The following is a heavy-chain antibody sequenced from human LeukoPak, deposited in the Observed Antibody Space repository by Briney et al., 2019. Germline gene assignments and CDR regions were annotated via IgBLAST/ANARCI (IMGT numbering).Heavy chain of an antibody. V-gene: IGHV3-21*06. CDR1: GFSFSIYS. Sequence: GGSLRLSCAASGFSFSIYSMNWVRQAPGKGLEWVSYITSNSNTRYADSVKGRFTVSRDNAQNSLFLQMDSLRGEDTAVCYCARDLRTFYGMDLWGQGTTVTVFS. CDR2: ITSNSNT. D-gene: IGHD1-14*01. CDR3: ARDLRTFYGMDL. J-gene: IGHJ6*02.